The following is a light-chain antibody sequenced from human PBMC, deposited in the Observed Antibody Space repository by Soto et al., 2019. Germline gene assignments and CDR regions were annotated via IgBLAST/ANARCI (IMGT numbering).Light chain of an antibody. J-gene: IGKJ1*01. CDR3: QQYNNWPRT. V-gene: IGKV3-15*01. CDR1: QSVSSN. Sequence: EIVMTHSPATLSVSPWERATLSSRASQSVSSNLAWYQQKPGQAPRLLIYGASTRATGIPARFSGSGSGTEFTLTISSLQSEDFAVYYCQQYNNWPRTFGQGTKVDI. CDR2: GAS.